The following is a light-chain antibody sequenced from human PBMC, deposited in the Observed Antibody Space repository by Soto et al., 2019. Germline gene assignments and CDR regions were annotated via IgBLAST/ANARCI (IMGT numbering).Light chain of an antibody. CDR1: QTISTW. Sequence: DIQMTQSPSTLSASVGDRVTITCRASQTISTWLAWYQQKPGKAPKLLIYDVSTLGSGVPSRFSGNGSGTEFTLTINSLQPEDFATYYCQQVDSYPFTFGQGTRLEIK. J-gene: IGKJ5*01. CDR3: QQVDSYPFT. V-gene: IGKV1-5*01. CDR2: DVS.